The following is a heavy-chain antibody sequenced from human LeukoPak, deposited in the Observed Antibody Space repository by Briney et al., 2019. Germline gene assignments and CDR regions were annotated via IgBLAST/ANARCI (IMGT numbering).Heavy chain of an antibody. V-gene: IGHV4-59*01. CDR3: ARAVRDRKYGYAFDI. Sequence: SETLSLTCTLSGGSISSYYWTWIRQPPGKGLEWIGYIYYSGSTNYNPSLKSRVTISVDMSKNQFSLKLHSVTAADTAVYYCARAVRDRKYGYAFDIWGQGTMVTVSS. CDR2: IYYSGST. CDR1: GGSISSYY. J-gene: IGHJ3*02. D-gene: IGHD4-17*01.